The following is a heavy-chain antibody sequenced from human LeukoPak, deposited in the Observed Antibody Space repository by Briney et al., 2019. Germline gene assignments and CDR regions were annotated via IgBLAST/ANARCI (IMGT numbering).Heavy chain of an antibody. CDR2: TSAYNGNT. J-gene: IGHJ5*02. V-gene: IGHV1-18*01. Sequence: ASVKVSCKASGYTFTSYGISWVRQAPGQGLEWMGWTSAYNGNTNYAQKLQGRVTMTTDTSTSTAYMELRSLRSDDTAVYYCARVYSSSPGYNWFDPWGQGTLVTVSS. CDR1: GYTFTSYG. CDR3: ARVYSSSPGYNWFDP. D-gene: IGHD6-13*01.